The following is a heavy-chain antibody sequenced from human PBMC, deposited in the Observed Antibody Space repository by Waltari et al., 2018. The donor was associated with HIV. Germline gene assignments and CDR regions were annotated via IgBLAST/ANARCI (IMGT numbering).Heavy chain of an antibody. J-gene: IGHJ6*02. D-gene: IGHD4-17*01. Sequence: QVQLQQWGAGLLKPSETLSLTCAVYGGSFSGYYWSWIRQPPGKGPEWIGEINQSGSTNYNPSLKSRVTISVDTSKNQFSLKLSSVTAADTAVYYCARASSVTKGVMVYYYYGMDVWGQGTTVTVSS. CDR2: INQSGST. CDR1: GGSFSGYY. CDR3: ARASSVTKGVMVYYYYGMDV. V-gene: IGHV4-34*01.